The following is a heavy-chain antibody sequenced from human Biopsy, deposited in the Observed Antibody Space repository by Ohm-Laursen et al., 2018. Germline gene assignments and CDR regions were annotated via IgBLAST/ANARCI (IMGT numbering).Heavy chain of an antibody. D-gene: IGHD3-3*01. CDR1: GGSIISYY. Sequence: SDTLSLTCTVSGGSIISYYWTWIRQTPGKGLEWIGHVYNGGITNYNPSLKSRVTISKDTSKNQSSLQLSSVTAADTAVYYCARTPRDSFWSGSYKRGLWFDPWGQGTLVTVSS. J-gene: IGHJ5*02. V-gene: IGHV4-59*07. CDR3: ARTPRDSFWSGSYKRGLWFDP. CDR2: VYNGGIT.